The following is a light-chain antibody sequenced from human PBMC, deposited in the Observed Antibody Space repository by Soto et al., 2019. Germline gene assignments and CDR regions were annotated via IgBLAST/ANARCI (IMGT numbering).Light chain of an antibody. CDR3: SSYTSSSTEV. CDR1: SSDVGGYNY. J-gene: IGLJ1*01. CDR2: DVN. V-gene: IGLV2-14*01. Sequence: QSVLTQPASVSGSPGQSITISCTGTSSDVGGYNYVSWYQQHPGKAPKLMIYDVNNRPSGVSNRFSGSKSGNTASLTISGLQAEDEADYYCSSYTSSSTEVFVTGTRSPS.